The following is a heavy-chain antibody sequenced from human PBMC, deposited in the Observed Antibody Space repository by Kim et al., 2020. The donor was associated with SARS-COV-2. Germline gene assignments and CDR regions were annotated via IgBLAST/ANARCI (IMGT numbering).Heavy chain of an antibody. CDR1: GGTFSSFA. CDR3: ARERRDSMHFNSGYHWFDP. CDR2: IIPLFGTT. V-gene: IGHV1-69*06. Sequence: ASVKVSCQASGGTFSSFAVSWVRQAPGQGLEWMGGIIPLFGTTTYAPKFQGRLTITVDKSTSTANMELSGLRSEDTALYYCARERRDSMHFNSGYHWFDPWGQGTLVSVSS. J-gene: IGHJ5*02. D-gene: IGHD5-12*01.